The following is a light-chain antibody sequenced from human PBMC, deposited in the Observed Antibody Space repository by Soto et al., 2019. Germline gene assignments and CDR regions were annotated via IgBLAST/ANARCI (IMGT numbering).Light chain of an antibody. CDR1: SSDVGDYNS. CDR3: SSYTSSSTLYV. CDR2: DVS. V-gene: IGLV2-14*01. Sequence: QSALTQPASVSGSPGQSITISCTGTSSDVGDYNSVSWYQQHPGKAPKLMIYDVSNRPSGVSNRFSGSKSGNTASLTISGLQAEDEADYYCSSYTSSSTLYVFGTGTELTVL. J-gene: IGLJ1*01.